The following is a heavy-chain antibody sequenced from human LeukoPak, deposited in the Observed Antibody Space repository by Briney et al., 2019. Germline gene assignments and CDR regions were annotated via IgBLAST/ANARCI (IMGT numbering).Heavy chain of an antibody. J-gene: IGHJ6*03. CDR3: ARVRGSSGSYEYYHYMDV. V-gene: IGHV4-59*12. CDR2: IYNSGNT. CDR1: GGSISGYY. Sequence: SETLSLTCTVSGGSISGYYWSWIRQPPGEGLEWIGYIYNSGNTNYNPSLKSRVTMSVDTSKKQFSLKLSSVTAADTAVYYCARVRGSSGSYEYYHYMDVWGKGTTVTISS. D-gene: IGHD1-26*01.